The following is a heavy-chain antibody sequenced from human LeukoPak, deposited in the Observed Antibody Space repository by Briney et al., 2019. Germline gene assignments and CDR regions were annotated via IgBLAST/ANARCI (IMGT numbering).Heavy chain of an antibody. V-gene: IGHV3-30*02. D-gene: IGHD3-10*01. Sequence: GGSLRLSCAASGFTFSSYGMHWVRQAPGKGLEWVAFIRYDGSNKYYADSVKGRFTISRDNSKNTLYLQMNSLRAEDTAVYYCARNSQYYYGSGSYYKREVRDYFDYWGQGSLVTVSS. CDR1: GFTFSSYG. CDR3: ARNSQYYYGSGSYYKREVRDYFDY. CDR2: IRYDGSNK. J-gene: IGHJ4*02.